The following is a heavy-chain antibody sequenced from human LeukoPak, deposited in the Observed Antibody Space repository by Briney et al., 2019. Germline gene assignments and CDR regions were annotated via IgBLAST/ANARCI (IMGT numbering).Heavy chain of an antibody. D-gene: IGHD3-3*01. J-gene: IGHJ4*02. CDR1: GYTFTGYY. CDR2: INPNSGGT. V-gene: IGHV1-2*02. CDR3: ARDLSHYDFWSGYPNPYCDY. Sequence: ASVKVSCKASGYTFTGYYMHWVRQAPGQGLEWMGWINPNSGGTNYAQKFQGRVTMTRDTSISTAYMELSRLRSDDTAVYYCARDLSHYDFWSGYPNPYCDYWGQGTLVTVSS.